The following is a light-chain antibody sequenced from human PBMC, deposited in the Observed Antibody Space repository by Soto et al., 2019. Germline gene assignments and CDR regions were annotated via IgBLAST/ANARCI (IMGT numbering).Light chain of an antibody. CDR2: GAS. Sequence: EIVLTQSPGTLSLSPGERATLSCRASQSVSSSYLAWYQQKPGQAPRLLIYGASSRATGIPDRFSGSGSGTDFTLTIGRLEPEDFAVYYCQHYGNSPPSVTFGPGTKGDIK. V-gene: IGKV3-20*01. J-gene: IGKJ3*01. CDR1: QSVSSSY. CDR3: QHYGNSPPSVT.